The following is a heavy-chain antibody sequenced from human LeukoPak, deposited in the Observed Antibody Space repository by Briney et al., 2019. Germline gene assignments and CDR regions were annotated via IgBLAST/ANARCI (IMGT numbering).Heavy chain of an antibody. CDR3: ASGKQGFGELRYNWFDP. J-gene: IGHJ5*02. D-gene: IGHD3-10*01. V-gene: IGHV1-69*02. CDR1: GGTFSSYP. Sequence: ASVKVSCKASGGTFSSYPISWVRQAPGQGLEWMGRIIPIVGIANYAQKFQGRVTITADKSTSTAYMELSSLRSEDTAVYYCASGKQGFGELRYNWFDPWGQGTLVTVSS. CDR2: IIPIVGIA.